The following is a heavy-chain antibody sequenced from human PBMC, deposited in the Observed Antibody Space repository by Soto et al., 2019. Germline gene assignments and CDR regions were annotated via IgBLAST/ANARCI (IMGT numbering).Heavy chain of an antibody. V-gene: IGHV3-33*01. CDR3: ARPALLVTTFDY. CDR2: IWHDGTNK. D-gene: IGHD4-17*01. Sequence: QEQLVESGGGVVQPGRSLRLSCAASGFTFSDCAMHWVRQAPGKGLEWVAVIWHDGTNKYYADSVKGRFTISRDNSKNTLYLQMNSLRAEDTAVYYCARPALLVTTFDYWGQGTLVTVSS. CDR1: GFTFSDCA. J-gene: IGHJ4*02.